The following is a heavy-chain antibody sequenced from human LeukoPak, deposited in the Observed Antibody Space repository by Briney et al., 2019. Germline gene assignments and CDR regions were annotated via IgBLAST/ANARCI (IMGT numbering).Heavy chain of an antibody. Sequence: ASVKVSCKASGYTFTDYNIHWIRQAPGQGLEWLGRIISNSGGASYVQKLQGRVTVTRDTSISTAYMELSRLRSDDTAVYYCARDTAMGLYYYYYGMDVWGQGTTVTVSS. CDR3: ARDTAMGLYYYYYGMDV. CDR2: IISNSGGA. D-gene: IGHD5-18*01. CDR1: GYTFTDYN. J-gene: IGHJ6*02. V-gene: IGHV1-2*06.